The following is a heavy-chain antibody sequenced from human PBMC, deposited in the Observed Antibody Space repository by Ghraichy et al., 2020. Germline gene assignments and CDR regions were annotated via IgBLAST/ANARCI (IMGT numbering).Heavy chain of an antibody. D-gene: IGHD6-13*01. V-gene: IGHV3-74*01. CDR3: ARSFLEAAGTIIDY. Sequence: GSLRLSCAASGFTFSSYWMHWVRQTPNKGLVWVSRIKSDGSSTNYADSVKGRFTISRDNARDTLYLEMNSLRAEDTAVYYCARSFLEAAGTIIDYWGQGTLVTVSS. CDR2: IKSDGSST. J-gene: IGHJ4*02. CDR1: GFTFSSYW.